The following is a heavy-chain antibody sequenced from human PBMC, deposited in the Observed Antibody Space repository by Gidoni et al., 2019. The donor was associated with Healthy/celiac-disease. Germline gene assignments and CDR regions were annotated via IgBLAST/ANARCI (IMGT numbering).Heavy chain of an antibody. D-gene: IGHD6-6*01. CDR2: TYYRSKWYN. V-gene: IGHV6-1*01. CDR3: ARDLSPLHEYSRRGFDY. Sequence: QVQLQQSGPGLVKPSQTLSLTCAISGDSVSSNSAAWNWIRQSPSRGLEWLGRTYYRSKWYNDYAVSLKSRITSNPDTSKNQFSLQLNSVTPEDTAVYYCARDLSPLHEYSRRGFDYWGQGTLVTVSS. CDR1: GDSVSSNSAA. J-gene: IGHJ4*02.